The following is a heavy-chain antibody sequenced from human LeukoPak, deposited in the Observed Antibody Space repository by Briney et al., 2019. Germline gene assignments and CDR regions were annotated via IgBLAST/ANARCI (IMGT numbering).Heavy chain of an antibody. D-gene: IGHD4-17*01. Sequence: GASVNVSCKASGYTFTSYYMHWVRQAPGQGLEWMGIINPSGGSTSYAQKFQGRVTITRNTSISTAYMELSSLRSEDTAVYYCARSDDYGDYGQRKAVDIWGQGTMVTVSS. V-gene: IGHV1-46*01. J-gene: IGHJ3*02. CDR2: INPSGGST. CDR3: ARSDDYGDYGQRKAVDI. CDR1: GYTFTSYY.